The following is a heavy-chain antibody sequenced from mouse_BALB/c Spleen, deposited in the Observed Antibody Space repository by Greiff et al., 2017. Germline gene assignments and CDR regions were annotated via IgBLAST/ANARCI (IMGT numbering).Heavy chain of an antibody. D-gene: IGHD2-2*01. J-gene: IGHJ1*01. CDR1: GYTFTSYW. V-gene: IGHV1S81*02. CDR2: INPSNGRT. Sequence: QVQLQQPGAELVKPGASVKLSCKASGYTFTSYWMHWVKQRPGQGLEWIGEINPSNGRTNYNEKFKSKATLTVDKSSSTAYMQLSSLTSEDSAVYYCARYGYDDGWYFDVWGAGTTVTVAS. CDR3: ARYGYDDGWYFDV.